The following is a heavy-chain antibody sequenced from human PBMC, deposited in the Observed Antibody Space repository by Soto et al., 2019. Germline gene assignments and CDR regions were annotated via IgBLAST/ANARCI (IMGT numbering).Heavy chain of an antibody. CDR1: GYSFTNFD. Sequence: QVQLVQSGAEVRKPGASVKVSCKASGYSFTNFDLNWVRQATGQGLEWVGWMNPDSGDTDNAPRFQGRVTMNRDISVSTAYMDLSSLGSEDTAVYYCAKALAVRDTFDTWGQGTMVSVSS. CDR3: AKALAVRDTFDT. V-gene: IGHV1-8*02. D-gene: IGHD6-19*01. J-gene: IGHJ3*02. CDR2: MNPDSGDT.